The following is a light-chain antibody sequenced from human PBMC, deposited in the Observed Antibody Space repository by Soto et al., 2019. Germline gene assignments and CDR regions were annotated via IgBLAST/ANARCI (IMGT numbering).Light chain of an antibody. CDR2: GAS. CDR3: QQYGSAWT. V-gene: IGKV3-20*01. Sequence: EIVLTQSPGTLSLSPGERATLSCRASQSVSSSYLAWYQQKPGQAPRLLIYGASSRATCIPNRFSGIGSGTYVTLTISRRETEDLAVYYCQQYGSAWTFGQGNKVEIK. CDR1: QSVSSSY. J-gene: IGKJ1*01.